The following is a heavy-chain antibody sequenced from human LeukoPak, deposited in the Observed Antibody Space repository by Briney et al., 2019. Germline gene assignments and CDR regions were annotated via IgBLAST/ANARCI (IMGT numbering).Heavy chain of an antibody. V-gene: IGHV3-21*01. J-gene: IGHJ3*02. CDR3: ARGGTILASDAFDI. CDR2: ISSSGSYI. CDR1: AFTFSSYS. Sequence: GGSLRLSCAASAFTFSSYSTNWVRQAPGKGLEWVSSISSSGSYIYYADSVKGRFTISRDNAKNSLYLQMNSLRADDTAVYYCARGGTILASDAFDIWGQGTKVTVSS. D-gene: IGHD3-3*01.